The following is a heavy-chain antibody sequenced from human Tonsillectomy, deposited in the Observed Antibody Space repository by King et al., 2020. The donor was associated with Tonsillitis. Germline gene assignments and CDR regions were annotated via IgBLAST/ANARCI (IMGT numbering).Heavy chain of an antibody. D-gene: IGHD1-1*01. CDR3: VREALLEGDLSFDY. V-gene: IGHV3-64D*06. J-gene: IGHJ4*02. CDR1: GFTFSNYA. Sequence: VQLVESGGGLFQPGGSLRLSCSASGFTFSNYAIHWVRQAPGKRLEYVSGISSNGGSTFYGDSVKGIFTISRDNSKNTLYLQMSTLRGEDTAVYYCVREALLEGDLSFDYWGQGTLVTVSS. CDR2: ISSNGGST.